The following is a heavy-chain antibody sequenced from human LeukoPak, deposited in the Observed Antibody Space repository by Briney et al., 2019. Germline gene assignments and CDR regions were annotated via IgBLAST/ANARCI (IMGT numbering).Heavy chain of an antibody. CDR3: AKDERAPLFPDAFDI. CDR1: GFTFSSYW. Sequence: PGGSLRLSCAASGFTFSSYWMHWVRQGPGKGLEWVSAISGSGGSTYYADSVKGRFTISRDNSKNTLYLQMNSLRAEDTAVYYCAKDERAPLFPDAFDIWGQGTMVTVSS. J-gene: IGHJ3*02. D-gene: IGHD1-1*01. CDR2: ISGSGGST. V-gene: IGHV3-23*01.